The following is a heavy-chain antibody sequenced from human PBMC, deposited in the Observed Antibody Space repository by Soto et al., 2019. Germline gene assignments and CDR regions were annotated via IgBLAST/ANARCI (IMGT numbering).Heavy chain of an antibody. V-gene: IGHV3-30-3*01. CDR1: GFTFSSYA. D-gene: IGHD5-18*01. CDR3: ARDSSRYSYGYGDFDY. J-gene: IGHJ4*02. Sequence: PGGSLRLSCAASGFTFSSYAMHWVRQAPGKGLEWVAVISYDGSNKYYADSVRGRFTISRDNSKNTLYLQMNSLRAEDTAVYYCARDSSRYSYGYGDFDYWGQGTLVTVSS. CDR2: ISYDGSNK.